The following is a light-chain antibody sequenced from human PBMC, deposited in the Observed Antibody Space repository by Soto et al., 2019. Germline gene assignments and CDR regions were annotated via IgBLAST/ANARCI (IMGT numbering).Light chain of an antibody. J-gene: IGKJ1*01. V-gene: IGKV1-5*01. CDR3: QQYNSFSPT. CDR1: QSINSW. Sequence: DIPMTQSPSTLSASIGDRVTITCRASQSINSWLAWYQQKPGTAPKVLIYDASSLESGVPSRFSGSGSGTEFTLTINSLQPDDFATYYCQQYNSFSPTFGQGTKVEIK. CDR2: DAS.